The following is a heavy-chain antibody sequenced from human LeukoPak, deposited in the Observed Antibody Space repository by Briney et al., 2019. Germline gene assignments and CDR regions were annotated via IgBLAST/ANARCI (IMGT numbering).Heavy chain of an antibody. CDR3: ASGYCSGSSCYPQPGGYYYYGMDV. CDR1: GFTFSSYA. D-gene: IGHD2-15*01. CDR2: ISYDGSNK. J-gene: IGHJ6*04. V-gene: IGHV3-30*04. Sequence: PGGSLRLSCAASGFTFSSYAMHWVRQAPGKGLEWVAVISYDGSNKYYADSVKGRFTISRDNSKNTLYLQMNSLRAEDTAVYYCASGYCSGSSCYPQPGGYYYYGMDVWGKGTTVTVSS.